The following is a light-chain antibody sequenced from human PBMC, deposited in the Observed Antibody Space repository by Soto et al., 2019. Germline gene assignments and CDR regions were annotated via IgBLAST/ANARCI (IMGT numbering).Light chain of an antibody. Sequence: DIQMTQSPSTLSASVGDRVTITCRASQSISGWLAWYQQKPGKAPKLLIYDASILESGVPSRFSGNGSGTEFTLTIGSMQPDDSATYYCQQYNSYSLTFGQGTELNIK. V-gene: IGKV1-5*01. CDR2: DAS. CDR3: QQYNSYSLT. J-gene: IGKJ1*01. CDR1: QSISGW.